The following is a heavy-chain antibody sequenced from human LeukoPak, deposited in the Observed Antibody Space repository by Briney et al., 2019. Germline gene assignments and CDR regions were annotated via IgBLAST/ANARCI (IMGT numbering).Heavy chain of an antibody. CDR3: ARDLGVGELPDY. CDR2: ISSNSSTI. D-gene: IGHD1-7*01. V-gene: IGHV3-48*04. J-gene: IGHJ4*02. Sequence: GGSLRLSCAASGFIFSSYSMNWVRQARGKGLEWVSYISSNSSTIYYADSVKGRFTISRDNPKNSLYLQMNSLRAEDTAVYYCARDLGVGELPDYWGQGTLVTVSS. CDR1: GFIFSSYS.